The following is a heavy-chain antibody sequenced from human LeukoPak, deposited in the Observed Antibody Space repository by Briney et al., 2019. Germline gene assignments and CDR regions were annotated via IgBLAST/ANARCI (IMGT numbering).Heavy chain of an antibody. D-gene: IGHD5-12*01. Sequence: PSETLSLTCAVSGGSISSSYDQWVWIRQPPGKGLEWIGSIYYSGSSYNSPSLKSRVTISFDTSKNHFSLKLTSVTAADAAIYYCATRHTVDFHHWGQGTLVTVSS. CDR3: ATRHTVDFHH. V-gene: IGHV4-39*02. CDR1: GGSISSSYDQ. CDR2: IYYSGSS. J-gene: IGHJ4*02.